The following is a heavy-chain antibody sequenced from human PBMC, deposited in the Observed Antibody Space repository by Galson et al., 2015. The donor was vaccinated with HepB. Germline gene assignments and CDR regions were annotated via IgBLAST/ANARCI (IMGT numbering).Heavy chain of an antibody. J-gene: IGHJ4*02. V-gene: IGHV3-66*01. D-gene: IGHD3-22*01. CDR2: IYSGGST. CDR3: ASAPPPYYYDSSAYYYADY. CDR1: GFTVSSNY. Sequence: SLRLSCAASGFTVSSNYMSWVRQAPGKGLEWVSVIYSGGSTYYADSVKGRFTISRDNSKNTLYLQMNSLRAEDTAVYYCASAPPPYYYDSSAYYYADYWGQGTLVTVSS.